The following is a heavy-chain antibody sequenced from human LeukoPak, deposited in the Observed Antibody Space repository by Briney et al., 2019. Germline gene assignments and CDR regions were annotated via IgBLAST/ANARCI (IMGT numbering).Heavy chain of an antibody. D-gene: IGHD2-15*01. Sequence: PGGSLRLSCAASGFTFSTYSMSWVRQAPGKGLEWVSYISTGSAVIYYADSVKGQFTISRDDARNSVSLQMNSLRADDTAVYYCARDVGYCSGGSCYRWFASWGQGTLVTVSS. V-gene: IGHV3-48*01. CDR3: ARDVGYCSGGSCYRWFAS. J-gene: IGHJ5*01. CDR1: GFTFSTYS. CDR2: ISTGSAVI.